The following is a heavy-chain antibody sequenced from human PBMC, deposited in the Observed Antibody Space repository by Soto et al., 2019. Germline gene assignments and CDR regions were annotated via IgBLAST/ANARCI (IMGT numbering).Heavy chain of an antibody. J-gene: IGHJ5*02. CDR2: INYRGTT. CDR1: GGSISSSSYF. V-gene: IGHV4-39*01. D-gene: IGHD3-3*01. CDR3: SSDTAMYYCAKLEATRTTWFAGPYNWFAP. Sequence: SETLSLTCTVSGGSISSSSYFWAWVRQSPAKGLEWIGSINYRGTTYYIASLKSRVTISIDTSKNQFSLRLNSVTAYLEWSSLKSSDTAMYYCAKLEATRTTWFAGPYNWFAPWGGGTLVTVSS.